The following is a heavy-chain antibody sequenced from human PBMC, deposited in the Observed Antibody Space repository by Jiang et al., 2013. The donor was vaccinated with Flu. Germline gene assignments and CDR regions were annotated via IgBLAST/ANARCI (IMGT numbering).Heavy chain of an antibody. D-gene: IGHD6-19*01. CDR2: VYYNGLA. V-gene: IGHV4-30-4*01. CDR1: GDSITSVDYY. Sequence: SLTCTVSGDSITSVDYYWSWIRQPPGKALEWIGYVYYNGLAYYNPSLKSRLTLSVATLKNQFSLKLTSVTAADTAVYYCVRGWGNLSGWYGDYWGQGTLVTASS. J-gene: IGHJ4*02. CDR3: VRGWGNLSGWYGDY.